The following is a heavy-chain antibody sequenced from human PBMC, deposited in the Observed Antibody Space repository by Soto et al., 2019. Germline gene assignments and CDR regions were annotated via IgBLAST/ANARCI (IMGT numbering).Heavy chain of an antibody. Sequence: EVQLVESGGGLVQPGGSLRLSCAASGFTVSSNYMSWVRQAPGKGLEWVSVIYSGGSTYYADSVKGRFTISRDNSKNTLYLQMNSLRAEDTAVYYCARDNYSSAAAGPDPYYYYYMDVWGKGTTVTVSS. CDR1: GFTVSSNY. CDR3: ARDNYSSAAAGPDPYYYYYMDV. V-gene: IGHV3-66*01. CDR2: IYSGGST. J-gene: IGHJ6*03. D-gene: IGHD6-13*01.